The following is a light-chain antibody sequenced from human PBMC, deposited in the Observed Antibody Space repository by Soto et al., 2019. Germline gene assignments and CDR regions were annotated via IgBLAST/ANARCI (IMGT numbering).Light chain of an antibody. CDR1: QVIRND. J-gene: IGKJ5*01. CDR3: LHHYIYPIT. Sequence: DIQMTQSPSSLSASVGDRVTITCRASQVIRNDLVWYQQIPGKAPKRLIYAASSLQSGVPSRFSGTGSGTEFTLTINSLQPEDFATYYCLHHYIYPITFGQGTRLEIK. CDR2: AAS. V-gene: IGKV1-17*01.